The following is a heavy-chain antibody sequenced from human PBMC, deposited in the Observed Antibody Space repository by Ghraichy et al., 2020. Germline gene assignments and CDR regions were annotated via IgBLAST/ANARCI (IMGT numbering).Heavy chain of an antibody. V-gene: IGHV4-39*01. CDR3: ARHLFMVPNDY. Sequence: SETPSLTCTVSGGPISSTSYYWGWIRQPPGKGLEWIGSIYYSGTTYYNPSLKSRVTISVDTSKNQFSLKLSSVTAADTAVYYCARHLFMVPNDYWGQGTLVTVSS. CDR2: IYYSGTT. J-gene: IGHJ4*02. CDR1: GGPISSTSYY. D-gene: IGHD3-10*01.